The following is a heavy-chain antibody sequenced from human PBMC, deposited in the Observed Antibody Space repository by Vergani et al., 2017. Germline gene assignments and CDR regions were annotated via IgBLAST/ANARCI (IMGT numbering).Heavy chain of an antibody. V-gene: IGHV4-4*07. J-gene: IGHJ4*02. CDR2: IYTSGST. CDR1: GGSISSYY. D-gene: IGHD6-13*01. CDR3: ARDGGEQQLDHFDY. Sequence: QVQLQESGPGLVKPSETLSLTCTVSGGSISSYYWSWIRQPAGQGLEWIGRIYTSGSTNYNPSLKSRVTMSVDTSKNQFSLKLSSVTAADTAVYYCARDGGEQQLDHFDYWGQGTLVTVSS.